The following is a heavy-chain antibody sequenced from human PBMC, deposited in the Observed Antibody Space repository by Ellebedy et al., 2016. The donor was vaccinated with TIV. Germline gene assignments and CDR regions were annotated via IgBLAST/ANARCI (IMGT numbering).Heavy chain of an antibody. D-gene: IGHD3-10*01. CDR1: GASVSSSY. CDR3: ARMVRGYYYYGMDV. CDR2: IYYSGST. V-gene: IGHV4-59*02. J-gene: IGHJ6*02. Sequence: MPSETLSLTCTVSGASVSSSYWSWIRQPPGKGLEWIGYIYYSGSTNYNPSLKSRVTISVDTSKNQFSLKLSSVTAADTAVYYCARMVRGYYYYGMDVWGQGTTVTVSS.